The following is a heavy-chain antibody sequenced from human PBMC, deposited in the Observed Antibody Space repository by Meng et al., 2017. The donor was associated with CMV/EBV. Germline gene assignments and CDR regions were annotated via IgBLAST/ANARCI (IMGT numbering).Heavy chain of an antibody. CDR2: ISSSSSYI. CDR3: ARDPGNSYGFY. Sequence: LSCASSGFSFSSYSMNWVRQAPGKGLEWVSSISSSSSYIYYADSVKGRFTISRDNAKNSLYLQMNSLRAEDTAVYYCARDPGNSYGFYWGQGTLVTVSS. J-gene: IGHJ4*02. V-gene: IGHV3-21*01. CDR1: GFSFSSYS. D-gene: IGHD5-18*01.